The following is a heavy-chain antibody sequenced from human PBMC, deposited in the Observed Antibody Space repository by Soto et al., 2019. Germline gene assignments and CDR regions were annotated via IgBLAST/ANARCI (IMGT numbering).Heavy chain of an antibody. V-gene: IGHV1-2*04. CDR2: INPNSGGT. CDR1: GYSFTSYW. D-gene: IGHD3-22*01. CDR3: ASSYYYDSSGYYGDAFDI. Sequence: PGESLKISCKGSGYSFTSYWIGWVRQAPGQGLEWMGWINPNSGGTNYAQKFQGWVTMTRDTSISTAYMELSRLRSDDTAVYYCASSYYYDSSGYYGDAFDIWGQGTMVTVSS. J-gene: IGHJ3*02.